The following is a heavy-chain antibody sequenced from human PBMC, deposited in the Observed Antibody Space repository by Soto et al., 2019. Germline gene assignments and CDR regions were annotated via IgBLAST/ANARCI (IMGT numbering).Heavy chain of an antibody. CDR1: GGTFSSYA. Sequence: SVKVSCKASGGTFSSYAISWVRQAPGQGLEWMGGIIPIFGTANYAQKFQGRVTITADKSTSTAYMELSSLRSEDTAVYYCARASDDYDILTGYYTGDSYGMDVWGQGTTVT. CDR2: IIPIFGTA. V-gene: IGHV1-69*06. D-gene: IGHD3-9*01. CDR3: ARASDDYDILTGYYTGDSYGMDV. J-gene: IGHJ6*02.